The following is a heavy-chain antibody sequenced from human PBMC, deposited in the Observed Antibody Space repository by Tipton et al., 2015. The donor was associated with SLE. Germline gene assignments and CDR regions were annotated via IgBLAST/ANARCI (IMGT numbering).Heavy chain of an antibody. Sequence: RSLRLSCAASGFTFSSYAMHWVRQAPGKGLEWVAVISYDGSNKYYADSVKGRFTISRDNSKNALYLQMSSLRAEDTADYYCASSLLTGIDYWGQGTLVSVSS. D-gene: IGHD6-13*01. CDR3: ASSLLTGIDY. CDR2: ISYDGSNK. CDR1: GFTFSSYA. J-gene: IGHJ4*02. V-gene: IGHV3-30*04.